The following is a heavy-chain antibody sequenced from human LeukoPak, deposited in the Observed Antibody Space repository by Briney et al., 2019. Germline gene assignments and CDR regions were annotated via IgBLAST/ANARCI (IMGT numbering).Heavy chain of an antibody. CDR1: GYTFTGYY. Sequence: GASVKVSCKASGYTFTGYYMHWVRQAPGQGLEWMGRINPNSGGTNYAQKFQGRVTMTRDTPISTAYMEMSGLRSDDAAVYYCARVYRGYDFWSGYYADYWGQGTLVTVSS. J-gene: IGHJ4*02. V-gene: IGHV1-2*06. CDR2: INPNSGGT. CDR3: ARVYRGYDFWSGYYADY. D-gene: IGHD3-3*01.